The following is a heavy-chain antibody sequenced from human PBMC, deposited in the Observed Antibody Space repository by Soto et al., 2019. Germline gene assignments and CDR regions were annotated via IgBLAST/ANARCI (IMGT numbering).Heavy chain of an antibody. D-gene: IGHD6-13*01. Sequence: GGSLRLSCAASGFTLRTYGMNWVRRAPGGGLEWVASISSSGSFIYYADSVKGRFTISRDDAEKSLYLQMNSLRAEDTALYYCAREPQGIAAALDYWGQGTLVTVS. CDR3: AREPQGIAAALDY. V-gene: IGHV3-21*01. CDR2: ISSSGSFI. J-gene: IGHJ4*02. CDR1: GFTLRTYG.